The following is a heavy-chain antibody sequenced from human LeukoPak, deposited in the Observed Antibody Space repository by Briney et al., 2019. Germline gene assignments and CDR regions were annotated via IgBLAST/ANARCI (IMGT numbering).Heavy chain of an antibody. CDR1: GFTVSSNY. V-gene: IGHV3-53*01. J-gene: IGHJ4*02. Sequence: GGSLRLSCAASGFTVSSNYMSWVRQAPRKGLEWVSVIYSGGSTYYADSVKGRFTISRDNSKNTLYLQMNSLRAEDTAVYYCARDGDYGSGNYTHWGQGTLVAVSS. CDR3: ARDGDYGSGNYTH. CDR2: IYSGGST. D-gene: IGHD3-10*01.